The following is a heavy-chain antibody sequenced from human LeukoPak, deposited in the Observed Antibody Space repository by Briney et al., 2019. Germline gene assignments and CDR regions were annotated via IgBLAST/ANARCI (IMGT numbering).Heavy chain of an antibody. CDR1: GFTFSSYS. CDR2: ISSSSSYI. Sequence: GGSLRLSCAASGFTFSSYSMNWVRQAPGKGLEWVSSISSSSSYIYYADSVKGRFTISRDNSKNTLYLQMNSLRAEDTAVYYCAKALSSTSGYTNGMDVWGQGTTVTVSS. V-gene: IGHV3-21*01. CDR3: AKALSSTSGYTNGMDV. D-gene: IGHD2-2*02. J-gene: IGHJ6*02.